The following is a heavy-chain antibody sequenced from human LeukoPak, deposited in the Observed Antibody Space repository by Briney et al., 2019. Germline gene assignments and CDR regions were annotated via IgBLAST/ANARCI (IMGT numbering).Heavy chain of an antibody. CDR3: ARAAIDTSGYYSFDY. V-gene: IGHV6-1*01. CDR2: TYYRSKWYN. J-gene: IGHJ4*02. D-gene: IGHD3-22*01. Sequence: SQTLSLTCAISGDSVSSNSATWIWIRQSPSRGLEWLGRTYYRSKWYNDYAVSVKSLTTINPDTSKNQFSLQLNSVTPEDTAVYYCARAAIDTSGYYSFDYWGQGTLVTVSS. CDR1: GDSVSSNSAT.